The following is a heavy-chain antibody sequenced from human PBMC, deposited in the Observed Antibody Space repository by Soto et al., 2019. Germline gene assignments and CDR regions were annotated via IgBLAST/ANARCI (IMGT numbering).Heavy chain of an antibody. D-gene: IGHD6-13*01. CDR2: MNPNSGNT. J-gene: IGHJ5*02. Sequence: QVQLLQSGAEVKKPGASVKVSCKASGYTFTSYDINWVRQATGQGLEWMGWMNPNSGNTGYAQKFXGXVXXTRNTSRSTAYMELSSLRSEDTAVYYCARERAAAGTGGFDPWGQGTLVTVSS. CDR1: GYTFTSYD. CDR3: ARERAAAGTGGFDP. V-gene: IGHV1-8*01.